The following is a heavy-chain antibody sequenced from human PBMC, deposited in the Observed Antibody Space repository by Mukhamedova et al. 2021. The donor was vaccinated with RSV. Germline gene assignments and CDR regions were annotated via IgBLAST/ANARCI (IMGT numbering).Heavy chain of an antibody. V-gene: IGHV4-39*01. CDR2: IYYSGST. Sequence: GKGLEWIGSIYYSGSTYYNPSLKSRVTISVDTSKNQFSLKLSSVTAADTAMYYCARHGGLMVRGVPLPYYYYGMDVWGQGTTVTVS. CDR3: ARHGGLMVRGVPLPYYYYGMDV. D-gene: IGHD3-10*01. J-gene: IGHJ6*02.